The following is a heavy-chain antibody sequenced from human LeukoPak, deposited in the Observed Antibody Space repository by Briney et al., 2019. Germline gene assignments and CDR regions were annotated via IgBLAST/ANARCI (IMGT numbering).Heavy chain of an antibody. V-gene: IGHV1-8*01. Sequence: ASVKVSCKASGYTFTSYDINWVRQATGQGLEWMGWMNPNSGNTGYAQKFQGRVTMTRNTSISTAYMELSSLRSEDTAVYYCARGRSWADFWSGYPFDYWGQGTLVTVSS. CDR1: GYTFTSYD. J-gene: IGHJ4*02. CDR2: MNPNSGNT. CDR3: ARGRSWADFWSGYPFDY. D-gene: IGHD3-3*01.